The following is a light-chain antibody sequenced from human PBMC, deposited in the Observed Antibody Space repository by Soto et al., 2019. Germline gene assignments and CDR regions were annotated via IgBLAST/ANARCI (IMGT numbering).Light chain of an antibody. CDR2: AAS. CDR1: QGISSY. Sequence: AIRMTQSPSSFSASTGDRVTITCRASQGISSYLAWYQQKPGKAPKLLIYAASTLQSGVPSRFSGSGSGTDFTLTISCLQSEDFATYYCQQYYSYPPPFGPGTKVDIK. V-gene: IGKV1-8*01. CDR3: QQYYSYPPP. J-gene: IGKJ3*01.